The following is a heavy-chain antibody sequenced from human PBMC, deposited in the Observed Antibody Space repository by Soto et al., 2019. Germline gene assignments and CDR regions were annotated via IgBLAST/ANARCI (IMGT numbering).Heavy chain of an antibody. D-gene: IGHD6-6*01. Sequence: VQDSCQASGYTYTDYYMHCVLPAPGQGLEWMGWINPNSGGTNDAQKFQGRVTMTRDTSINTAYMELSSLRSDDTAVYYCARDPQYSSSSDYWGQGALVTVSS. CDR2: INPNSGGT. CDR1: GYTYTDYY. CDR3: ARDPQYSSSSDY. V-gene: IGHV1-2*02. J-gene: IGHJ4*02.